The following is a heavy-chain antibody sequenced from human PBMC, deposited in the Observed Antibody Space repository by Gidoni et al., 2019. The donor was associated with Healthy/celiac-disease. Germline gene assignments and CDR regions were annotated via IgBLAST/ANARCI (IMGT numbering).Heavy chain of an antibody. CDR2: INHSGST. CDR3: AWVMVRGVHYGMDV. Sequence: QVQLQQWGAGLLKPSETLSLTCAVYGGSFSGYYWSWIRQPPGKGLEWIGEINHSGSTNYNPSLKSRVTISVDTSKNQFSLKLSSVSAADTAVYYCAWVMVRGVHYGMDVWGQGTTVTVSS. J-gene: IGHJ6*02. D-gene: IGHD3-10*01. CDR1: GGSFSGYY. V-gene: IGHV4-34*01.